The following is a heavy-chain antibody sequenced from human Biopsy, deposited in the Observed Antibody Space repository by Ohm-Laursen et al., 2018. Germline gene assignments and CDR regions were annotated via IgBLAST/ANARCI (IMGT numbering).Heavy chain of an antibody. Sequence: SVKVSCKASGYTFSRSAFFWVRQAPGQGLVYLGRIIPIVGITNHAQTFQGRITLTADKSTFMVYMELSRLRSDDTAIYYCARGGSGSGYYGMDVWGQGATVSVSS. D-gene: IGHD3-10*01. CDR2: IIPIVGIT. V-gene: IGHV1-69*04. CDR3: ARGGSGSGYYGMDV. CDR1: GYTFSRSA. J-gene: IGHJ6*02.